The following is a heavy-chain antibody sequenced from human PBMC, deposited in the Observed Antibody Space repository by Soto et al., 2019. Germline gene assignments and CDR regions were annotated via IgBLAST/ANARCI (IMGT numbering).Heavy chain of an antibody. CDR1: GFTFSGSA. Sequence: EVQLVESGGGLVQPGGSLKLSCAASGFTFSGSAMHWVRQASGKGLEWVGRIRSKANSYATAYAASVKGRFTISRDDSMNTAYLQMNSLKTEDTAFYSCTRPMTTAAFDIWGQGTMVTVSS. V-gene: IGHV3-73*02. D-gene: IGHD4-17*01. CDR2: IRSKANSYAT. CDR3: TRPMTTAAFDI. J-gene: IGHJ3*02.